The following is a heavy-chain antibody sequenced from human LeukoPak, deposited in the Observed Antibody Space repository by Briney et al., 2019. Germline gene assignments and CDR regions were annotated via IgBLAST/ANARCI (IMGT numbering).Heavy chain of an antibody. Sequence: ASVKVSCKASGYTFTSYGISWVRQAPGQGLEWMGWISAYNGNTNYAQKLQGRVTMTTDTSTSTAYMELRSLRSDDTAVYYCARAHPEIWFGELSYFQHWGQGTLVTVSS. D-gene: IGHD3-10*01. CDR1: GYTFTSYG. V-gene: IGHV1-18*01. CDR2: ISAYNGNT. CDR3: ARAHPEIWFGELSYFQH. J-gene: IGHJ1*01.